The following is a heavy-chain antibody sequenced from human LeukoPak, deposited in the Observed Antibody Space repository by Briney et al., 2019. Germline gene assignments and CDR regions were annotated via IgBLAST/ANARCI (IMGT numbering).Heavy chain of an antibody. CDR2: INPNSGGT. V-gene: IGHV1-2*06. D-gene: IGHD4-17*01. Sequence: ASVKVSCKTSGYSFTAYFMHWVRQAPGQGLEWMGRINPNSGGTNYAQKFQGRVTMTRDTSISTAYMELSRLRSDDTAVYYCARDGPDDYGDYSLDYWGQGTLVTVSS. J-gene: IGHJ4*02. CDR3: ARDGPDDYGDYSLDY. CDR1: GYSFTAYF.